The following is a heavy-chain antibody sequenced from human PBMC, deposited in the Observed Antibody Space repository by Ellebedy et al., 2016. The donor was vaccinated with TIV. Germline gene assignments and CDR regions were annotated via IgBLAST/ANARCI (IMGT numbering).Heavy chain of an antibody. Sequence: GGSLRLXXAASGFTFSDYWMSWLRQAPGQGLEWVANIKQDGSAQYYVDSLKGRFTISRDNAKNSLYLQLNSLRVEDTAVYYCARDRQPNLYWGYLYWGQGALVIVSS. CDR2: IKQDGSAQ. V-gene: IGHV3-7*03. J-gene: IGHJ4*02. CDR3: ARDRQPNLYWGYLY. D-gene: IGHD2-8*02. CDR1: GFTFSDYW.